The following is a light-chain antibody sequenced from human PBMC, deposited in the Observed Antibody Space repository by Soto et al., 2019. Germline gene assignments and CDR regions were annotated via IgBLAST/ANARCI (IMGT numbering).Light chain of an antibody. CDR2: GAS. J-gene: IGKJ2*01. CDR1: QSVTTSY. CDR3: QQYGNSPYT. V-gene: IGKV3-20*01. Sequence: EIVLTQSPGTLPLSPGERATLSCRASQSVTTSYLAWYQQKPGQAPRLLIYGASSRATGIPDRFSGSGSGTDFTLTISRLEPEDFAVYYCQQYGNSPYTFGQGTTLEIK.